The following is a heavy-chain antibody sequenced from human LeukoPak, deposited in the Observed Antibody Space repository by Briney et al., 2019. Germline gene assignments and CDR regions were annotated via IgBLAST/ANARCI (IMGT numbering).Heavy chain of an antibody. J-gene: IGHJ6*02. CDR2: INPNSGGT. CDR3: AREKFTMVRGPRGYYYGMDV. CDR1: GYTFTGYD. V-gene: IGHV1-2*02. Sequence: ASVKVSCKASGYTFTGYDMHWVRQAPGQGLEWMGWINPNSGGTNYAQKFQGRVTMTRDTSISTAYMELSRLRSDDTAVYYCAREKFTMVRGPRGYYYGMDVWGRGTTVTVSS. D-gene: IGHD3-10*01.